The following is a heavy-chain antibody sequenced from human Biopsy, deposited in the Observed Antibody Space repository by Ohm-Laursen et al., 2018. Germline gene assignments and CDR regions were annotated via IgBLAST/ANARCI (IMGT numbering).Heavy chain of an antibody. CDR1: VGYISHYY. J-gene: IGHJ5*02. D-gene: IGHD3-10*01. Sequence: LETLSLTCTVSVGYISHYYWTWIRQPAGQGLEWIGRLYIPGETDYNPSLKSRVTMSVDSSKKQFSLKWKSVTAADTAIYYCARAPPLIRGVVEYWFDPWGQGILVTVSS. V-gene: IGHV4-4*07. CDR3: ARAPPLIRGVVEYWFDP. CDR2: LYIPGET.